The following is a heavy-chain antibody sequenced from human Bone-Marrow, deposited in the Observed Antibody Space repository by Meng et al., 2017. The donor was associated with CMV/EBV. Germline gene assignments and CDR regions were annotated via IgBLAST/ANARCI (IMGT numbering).Heavy chain of an antibody. CDR3: ARHTIAFDP. CDR2: INHSGST. Sequence: SETLSLTCAVYGRSFSDYYWSWIRQPPGKGLEWIGEINHSGSTNYNPSLKSRVTISVDTSKNQFSLNLNSVTATDTAVYYCARHTIAFDPRGQGTLVTVSS. V-gene: IGHV4-34*01. CDR1: GRSFSDYY. J-gene: IGHJ5*02. D-gene: IGHD3-10*01.